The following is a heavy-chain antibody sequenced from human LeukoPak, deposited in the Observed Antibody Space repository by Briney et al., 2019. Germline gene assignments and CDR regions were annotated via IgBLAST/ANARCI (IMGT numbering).Heavy chain of an antibody. V-gene: IGHV4-59*08. CDR2: IYYSGST. CDR3: ASNYYGSGSLDY. Sequence: SETLSLTCTVSGGSISSYYWSWIRQPPGKGLEWVGYIYYSGSTNYNPSLKSRVTISVDTSKNQFSLKLSAVNGADTAVYYCASNYYGSGSLDYWGQGNLVTVSS. CDR1: GGSISSYY. D-gene: IGHD3-10*01. J-gene: IGHJ4*02.